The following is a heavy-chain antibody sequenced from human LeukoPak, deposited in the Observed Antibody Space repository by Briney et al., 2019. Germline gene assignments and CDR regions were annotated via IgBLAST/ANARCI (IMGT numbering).Heavy chain of an antibody. D-gene: IGHD3-3*01. CDR2: IYYSGST. J-gene: IGHJ3*02. V-gene: IGHV4-59*01. Sequence: SETLSLTCTVFGGSIRSYYWSWIRQSPGKGLEWIGYIYYSGSTNYNPSLKSRVTISVDTSKNQFSLKLSSVTAADTAVYYCARGNDRITIFGVVKDAFDIWGQGTMVTVSS. CDR3: ARGNDRITIFGVVKDAFDI. CDR1: GGSIRSYY.